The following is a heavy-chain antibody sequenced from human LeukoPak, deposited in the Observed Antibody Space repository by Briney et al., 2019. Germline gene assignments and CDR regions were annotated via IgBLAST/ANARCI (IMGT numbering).Heavy chain of an antibody. CDR3: AREGSTAGWDYFDY. J-gene: IGHJ4*02. CDR1: GGSISSYY. V-gene: IGHV4-4*07. CDR2: IYTGGST. Sequence: SETLSLTCTVSGGSISSYYWSWIRQPPGKGLEWIGRIYTGGSTNSNPSLKSRVTMSVDTSKNQFSLKLNSLTAADTAVYYCAREGSTAGWDYFDYWGQGTLVTVSS. D-gene: IGHD6-13*01.